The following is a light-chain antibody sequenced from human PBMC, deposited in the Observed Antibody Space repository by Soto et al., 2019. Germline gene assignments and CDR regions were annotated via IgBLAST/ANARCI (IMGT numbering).Light chain of an antibody. CDR2: AAS. J-gene: IGKJ4*01. V-gene: IGKV1-39*01. CDR1: QSISNY. CDR3: QQSYGTPRT. Sequence: DMEMTQSPSSLSASVGDRVTITCRASQSISNYLNWYQHKPGKVPKLLIYAASSLQSGVPTRFSGSGSGTDFTLTINSLQPEDFAPYYCQQSYGTPRTFGGGTKIEIK.